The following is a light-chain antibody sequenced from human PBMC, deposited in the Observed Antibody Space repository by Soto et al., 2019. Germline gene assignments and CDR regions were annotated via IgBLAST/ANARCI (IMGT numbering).Light chain of an antibody. Sequence: EIVMTQSPATLSVSPGERATLSCRASQSLTSNLAWYQQKPGQAPRLLIYGASTRATGIPARFSGSGSGTEFTLTISSLQSEDFAVYYCQQYNNWPPGEDYTLGQWTKLEIK. V-gene: IGKV3-15*01. CDR2: GAS. CDR1: QSLTSN. J-gene: IGKJ2*01. CDR3: QQYNNWPPGEDYT.